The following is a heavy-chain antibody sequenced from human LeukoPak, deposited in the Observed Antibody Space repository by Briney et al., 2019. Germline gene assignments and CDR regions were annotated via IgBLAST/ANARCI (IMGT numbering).Heavy chain of an antibody. D-gene: IGHD1-26*01. CDR3: AKKAGSYDHFDY. CDR1: GFTFSTYG. V-gene: IGHV3-30*02. CDR2: IRYDESNK. J-gene: IGHJ4*02. Sequence: GGSLRLSCAASGFTFSTYGMHWVRQARGKGRGWGAYIRYDESNKYYADSVKGRVTISRDNSKNTLYLQMNNVRAEDTAVYYCAKKAGSYDHFDYWGQGTLVTVSS.